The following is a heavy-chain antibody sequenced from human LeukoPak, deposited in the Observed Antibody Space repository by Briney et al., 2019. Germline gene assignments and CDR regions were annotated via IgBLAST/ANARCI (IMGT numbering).Heavy chain of an antibody. V-gene: IGHV4-34*01. CDR1: GGSFSGYY. CDR3: ARGRYYYDSSGYYYAYYFDY. D-gene: IGHD3-22*01. J-gene: IGHJ4*02. CDR2: INHSENT. Sequence: SETLSLTCAVYGGSFSGYYWSWIRQPPGKGLEWIGEINHSENTNYNPSLKSRVTISVDTSKNQFSLKLSSVTAADTAVYYCARGRYYYDSSGYYYAYYFDYWGQGTLVTVSS.